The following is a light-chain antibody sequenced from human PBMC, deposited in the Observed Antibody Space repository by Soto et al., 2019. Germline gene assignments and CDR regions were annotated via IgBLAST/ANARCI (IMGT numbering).Light chain of an antibody. CDR3: QKSDNRPL. Sequence: DIQMTQSPNSLSASVGDRVTITCQSSHDIGNSLNWYQDKPGQAPKLVIYDAYNLETGVPSTFSGSGYGTDFTFTMSSLRPEDFATYYCQKSDNRPLFGPGTKVDIK. CDR2: DAY. V-gene: IGKV1-33*01. J-gene: IGKJ3*01. CDR1: HDIGNS.